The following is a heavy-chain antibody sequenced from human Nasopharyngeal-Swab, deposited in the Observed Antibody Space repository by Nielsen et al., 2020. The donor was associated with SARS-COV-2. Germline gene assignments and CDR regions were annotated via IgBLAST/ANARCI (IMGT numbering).Heavy chain of an antibody. V-gene: IGHV3-33*01. J-gene: IGHJ4*02. Sequence: GGPLRLSCAASGFTFSSYGLHWVRQPPGKGLEWVAVIWYDGSNKYYADSVKGRFTTSRNNSKKTLYQLMNSLRAENTAVYYCARKLAAAGTGGNWGQGTLVTVSS. D-gene: IGHD6-13*01. CDR3: ARKLAAAGTGGN. CDR1: GFTFSSYG. CDR2: IWYDGSNK.